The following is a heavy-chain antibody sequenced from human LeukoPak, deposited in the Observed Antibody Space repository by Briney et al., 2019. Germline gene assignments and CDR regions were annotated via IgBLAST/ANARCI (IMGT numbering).Heavy chain of an antibody. CDR3: AKGGWIAAAGGYFDY. D-gene: IGHD6-13*01. CDR1: GFTFSSYA. V-gene: IGHV3-23*01. Sequence: GGSLRLSCAASGFTFSSYAMSWVRQAPGKGLEWVSAISGSGGSTYYADSVKGRFTISRDNSKNTLCLQMNSLRAEDTAVYYCAKGGWIAAAGGYFDYWGQGTLVTVSS. CDR2: ISGSGGST. J-gene: IGHJ4*02.